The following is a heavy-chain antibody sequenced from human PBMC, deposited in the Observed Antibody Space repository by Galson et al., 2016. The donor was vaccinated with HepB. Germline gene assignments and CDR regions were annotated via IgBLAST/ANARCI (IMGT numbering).Heavy chain of an antibody. CDR3: ARLVDY. J-gene: IGHJ4*01. CDR2: IHTGGNT. V-gene: IGHV3-53*01. CDR1: GLIVTSGY. Sequence: SLRLSCAASGLIVTSGYMTWVRQAPGKGLEWLSVIHTGGNTFYAASVKGRFTLSRDRSKNTVSLQRNNLRAEDTGVYYCARLVDYWGHGTQVTFSS. D-gene: IGHD6-6*01.